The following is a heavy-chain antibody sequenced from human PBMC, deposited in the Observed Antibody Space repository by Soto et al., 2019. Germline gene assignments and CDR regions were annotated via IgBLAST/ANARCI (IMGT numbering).Heavy chain of an antibody. CDR1: GFTFSSYA. CDR2: ISGSGGST. V-gene: IGHV3-23*01. Sequence: PGGSLRLSCAASGFTFSSYAMSWVRQAPGKGLEWVSAISGSGGSTYYADSVKGRFTISRDNSKNTLYLQMNSLRAEDTAVYYCAKLPIFSTTLRGSYFDYWGQGTLVTVSS. CDR3: AKLPIFSTTLRGSYFDY. D-gene: IGHD3-9*01. J-gene: IGHJ4*02.